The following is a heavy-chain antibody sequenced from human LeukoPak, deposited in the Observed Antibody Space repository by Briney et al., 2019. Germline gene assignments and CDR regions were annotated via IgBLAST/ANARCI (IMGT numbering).Heavy chain of an antibody. CDR2: ISDDGRDT. V-gene: IGHV3-30*04. Sequence: PGTSLRLSCEASGFTFSTFPMHWVRQTPDKRLGWVAVISDDGRDTYYADSVKGRFTISRDNSKNTLYLQMNSLSPEDTAVVYCARVGRVSIYPSYMDVWGKGTTVTVSS. CDR3: ARVGRVSIYPSYMDV. D-gene: IGHD6-6*01. J-gene: IGHJ6*03. CDR1: GFTFSTFP.